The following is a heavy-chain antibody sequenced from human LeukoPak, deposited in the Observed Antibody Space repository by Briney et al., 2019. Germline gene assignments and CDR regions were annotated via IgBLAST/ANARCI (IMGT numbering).Heavy chain of an antibody. J-gene: IGHJ4*02. V-gene: IGHV3-23*01. Sequence: GGSLRLSCAASVFTFSSYAMSWVRQPPGKGREWVSAISGSGGSTYYADSVKGRFTNSRDSSKNTLYLQMNSLRAEDTAVYYCAKDDGEYYFDYWGQGTLVTVSS. CDR3: AKDDGEYYFDY. D-gene: IGHD7-27*01. CDR1: VFTFSSYA. CDR2: ISGSGGST.